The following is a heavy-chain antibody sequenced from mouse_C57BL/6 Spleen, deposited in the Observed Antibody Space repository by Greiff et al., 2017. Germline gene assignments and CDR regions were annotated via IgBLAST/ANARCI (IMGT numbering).Heavy chain of an antibody. CDR2: IAPNSGST. CDR3: ARGYGNYYCDY. CDR1: GYTFTSYW. J-gene: IGHJ2*01. Sequence: QVQLQQPGAELVKPGASVKLSCKASGYTFTSYWMHWVKQRPGRGLAWIGRIAPNSGSTNYNEKLKSKATLTVDTSSSTAYMQLSSLTSEDSAVYYCARGYGNYYCDYGGQGTTRTVAS. V-gene: IGHV1-62-3*01. D-gene: IGHD2-1*01.